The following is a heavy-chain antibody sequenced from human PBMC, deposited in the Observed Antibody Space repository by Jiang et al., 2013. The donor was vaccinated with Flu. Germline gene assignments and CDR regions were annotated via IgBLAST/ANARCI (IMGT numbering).Heavy chain of an antibody. D-gene: IGHD3-10*01. J-gene: IGHJ3*02. V-gene: IGHV4-4*07. Sequence: SLTCAVSGGSISSYYWSWIRQPAGKGLEWIGRIYTSGSTNYNPSLKSRVTMSVDTSKNQFSLKLSSVTAAGTAVYYCARDTWYYGSGTPGAFDIWGQGTMVTVSS. CDR1: GGSISSYY. CDR2: IYTSGST. CDR3: ARDTWYYGSGTPGAFDI.